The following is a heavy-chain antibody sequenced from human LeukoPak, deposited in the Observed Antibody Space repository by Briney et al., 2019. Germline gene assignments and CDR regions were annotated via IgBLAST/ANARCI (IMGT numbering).Heavy chain of an antibody. Sequence: GGSLRLSCAASGFTFKNYGMHWVRQAPGKGLVWVSRVSPDGRTTSYADSVKGRFTISRDNAKNTVYLQMISLRADDTAVYYCVRAKSGHYGYSDYWGQGTLVTVSS. V-gene: IGHV3-74*01. CDR3: VRAKSGHYGYSDY. D-gene: IGHD5-18*01. CDR2: VSPDGRTT. J-gene: IGHJ4*02. CDR1: GFTFKNYG.